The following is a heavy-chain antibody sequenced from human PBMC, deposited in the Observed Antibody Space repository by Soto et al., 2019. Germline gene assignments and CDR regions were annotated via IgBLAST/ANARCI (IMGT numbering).Heavy chain of an antibody. D-gene: IGHD6-13*01. CDR3: ARDCCSSSWYVVDWFDP. Sequence: GASVKVSCKASGYTFTSYAMHWVRQAPGQRLEWMGWINAGNGNTKYSQKFQGRVTITRDTSASTAYMELSSLRSEDTAVYYCARDCCSSSWYVVDWFDPWGQGTLVTVSS. CDR2: INAGNGNT. J-gene: IGHJ5*02. CDR1: GYTFTSYA. V-gene: IGHV1-3*01.